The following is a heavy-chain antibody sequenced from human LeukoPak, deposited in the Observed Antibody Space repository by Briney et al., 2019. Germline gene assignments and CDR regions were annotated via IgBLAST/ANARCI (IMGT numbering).Heavy chain of an antibody. CDR3: ASFLGGDRYYFDY. V-gene: IGHV4-59*08. CDR1: GGSFSGYY. J-gene: IGHJ4*02. CDR2: IYYSGST. D-gene: IGHD4-17*01. Sequence: SETLSLTCAVYGGSFSGYYWSWIRQPPGKGLEWIGYIYYSGSTNYNPSLKSRVTISVDTSKNQFSLKLSSVTAADTAVYYCASFLGGDRYYFDYWGQGTLVTVSS.